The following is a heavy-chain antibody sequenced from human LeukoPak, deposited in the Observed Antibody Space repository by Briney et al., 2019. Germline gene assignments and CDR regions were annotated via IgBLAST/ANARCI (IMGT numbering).Heavy chain of an antibody. V-gene: IGHV2-5*01. J-gene: IGHJ4*02. CDR3: AHSVYDILTGYYLFGY. CDR2: IYWNDDK. CDR1: GFSLSTSGVG. Sequence: SGPTLVKPTQTLTLTCTFSGFSLSTSGVGVGWIRQPPGKALEWLALIYWNDDKRYSPSLKSRLTITKDTSKNQVVLTMTNMDPVDTATYYCAHSVYDILTGYYLFGYWGQGTLVTVSS. D-gene: IGHD3-9*01.